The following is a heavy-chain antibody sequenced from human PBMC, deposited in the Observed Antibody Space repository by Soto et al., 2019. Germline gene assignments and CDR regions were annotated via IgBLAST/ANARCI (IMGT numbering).Heavy chain of an antibody. D-gene: IGHD2-21*01. CDR2: ITASSAYI. CDR3: VKSGTARLLRHSWFDT. J-gene: IGHJ5*02. CDR1: GFTFNTYD. V-gene: IGHV3-21*01. Sequence: EVQLVESGGGLGKPGGSLRLSCAASGFTFNTYDMNWVRQALGKGLEWVSSITASSAYIYYADSVRGRFTISRDNAKNSLFLEMNSLRAEDTAVYYCVKSGTARLLRHSWFDTWGQGTLVSVSS.